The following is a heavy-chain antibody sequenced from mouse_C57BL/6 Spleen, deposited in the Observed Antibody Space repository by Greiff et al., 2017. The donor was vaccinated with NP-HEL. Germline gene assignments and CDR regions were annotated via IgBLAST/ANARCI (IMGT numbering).Heavy chain of an antibody. CDR2: IDPEDGDT. CDR3: TYYDYEDLFAY. J-gene: IGHJ3*01. V-gene: IGHV14-1*01. D-gene: IGHD2-4*01. CDR1: GFNIKDYY. Sequence: VQLQQSGAELVRPGASVKLSCTASGFNIKDYYMHWVKQRPEQGLEWIGRIDPEDGDTEYAPKFQGKATMTADTSSNTAYLQLSSLTSEDTSVYYCTYYDYEDLFAYWGQGTLVTVSA.